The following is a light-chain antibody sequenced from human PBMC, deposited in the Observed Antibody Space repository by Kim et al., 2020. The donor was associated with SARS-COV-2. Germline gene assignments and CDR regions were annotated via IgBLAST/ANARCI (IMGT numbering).Light chain of an antibody. CDR1: QSVSSN. CDR2: GES. Sequence: SVSPGERVTLSCRASQSVSSNFAWYQQKPGQAPRLLIYGESTRATGIPARFSGSGSGTEFTLTISSLQSEDFAVYYCQQYNKWLTFGGGTKVDIK. J-gene: IGKJ4*01. CDR3: QQYNKWLT. V-gene: IGKV3-15*01.